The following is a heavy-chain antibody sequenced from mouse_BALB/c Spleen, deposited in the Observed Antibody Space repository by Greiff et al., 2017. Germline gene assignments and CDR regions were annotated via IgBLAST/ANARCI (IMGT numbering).Heavy chain of an antibody. CDR2: IWAGGST. D-gene: IGHD1-1*01. V-gene: IGHV2-9*02. J-gene: IGHJ4*01. CDR1: GFSLTSYG. Sequence: VQRVESGPGLVAPSQSLSITCTVSGFSLTSYGVHWVRQPPGKGLEWLGVIWAGGSTNYNSALMSRLSISKDNSKSQVFLKMNSLQTDDTAMYYCASYGSSYDAMDYWGQGTSVTVSS. CDR3: ASYGSSYDAMDY.